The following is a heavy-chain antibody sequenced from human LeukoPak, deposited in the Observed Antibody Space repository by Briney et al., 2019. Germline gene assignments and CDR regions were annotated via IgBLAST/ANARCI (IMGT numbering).Heavy chain of an antibody. CDR1: SVPITTNNW. V-gene: IGHV4-4*02. CDR3: ARGGKGTPDY. Sequence: SETLSLTCAVSSVPITTNNWWSWVRQSPGKGLEWIGEIYHSGSTRYNPSLKSRATISVDKSKSQFSLKVTSVTAADTAFYYCARGGKGTPDYWGQGTLVTVSS. CDR2: IYHSGST. D-gene: IGHD2-15*01. J-gene: IGHJ4*02.